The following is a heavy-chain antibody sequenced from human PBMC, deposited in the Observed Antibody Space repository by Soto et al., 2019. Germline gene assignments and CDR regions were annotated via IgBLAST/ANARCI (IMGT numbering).Heavy chain of an antibody. J-gene: IGHJ4*02. V-gene: IGHV3-23*01. CDR3: AKNFDYDVLTGYYNHFDY. D-gene: IGHD3-9*01. CDR1: GFTFSSYA. Sequence: EVQLLESGGGLVQPGGSLRLSCAASGFTFSSYAMSWVRQAPGKGLEWVSAISGSGGSTYYADSVKGRFTISRDNSKNTMNLQINYLRADDTAVYYCAKNFDYDVLTGYYNHFDYWGQGTLVTVSS. CDR2: ISGSGGST.